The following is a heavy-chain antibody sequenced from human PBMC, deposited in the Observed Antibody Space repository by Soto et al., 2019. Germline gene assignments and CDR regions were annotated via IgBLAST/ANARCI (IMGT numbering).Heavy chain of an antibody. Sequence: GAPVKVSCKASGYTFTSYGISWVRQAPGQGLEWMGWISAYNGNTNYAQKLQGRVTMTTDTSTSTAYMELRSLRSDDTAVYYCARDQGPYYDFWSGYGLAFDIWGQGTMVTVSS. J-gene: IGHJ3*02. CDR2: ISAYNGNT. V-gene: IGHV1-18*01. CDR3: ARDQGPYYDFWSGYGLAFDI. D-gene: IGHD3-3*01. CDR1: GYTFTSYG.